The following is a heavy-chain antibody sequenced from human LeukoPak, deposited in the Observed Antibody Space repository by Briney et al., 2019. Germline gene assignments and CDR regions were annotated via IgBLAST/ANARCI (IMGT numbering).Heavy chain of an antibody. Sequence: GGSLRLSCAASGVTFSSYWMSWVRQAPGKGLEWVANIKQDGSEKYYVDSVKGRFTISRDNAKNSLYLQMNSLRAEDTAVYYCARVLAMVSYWGQGTLVTVSS. D-gene: IGHD5-18*01. J-gene: IGHJ4*02. CDR1: GVTFSSYW. CDR2: IKQDGSEK. CDR3: ARVLAMVSY. V-gene: IGHV3-7*01.